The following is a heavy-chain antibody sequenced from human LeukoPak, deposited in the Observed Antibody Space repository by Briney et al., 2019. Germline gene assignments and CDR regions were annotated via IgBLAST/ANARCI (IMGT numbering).Heavy chain of an antibody. D-gene: IGHD2-2*01. J-gene: IGHJ4*02. V-gene: IGHV4-34*01. Sequence: PSETLSLTCAVYGGSFSGYYWSWIRQPPGKGLEWIGEINHSGSTNYNPSLKSRVTISVDTSKNQFSLKLTSLTAADTAVYYCASMTTYCSATSCSDYWGQGTLVTVSS. CDR3: ASMTTYCSATSCSDY. CDR2: INHSGST. CDR1: GGSFSGYY.